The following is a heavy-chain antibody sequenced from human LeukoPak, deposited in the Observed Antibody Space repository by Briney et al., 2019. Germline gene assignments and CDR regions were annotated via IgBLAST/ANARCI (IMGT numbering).Heavy chain of an antibody. V-gene: IGHV3-23*01. CDR1: GFTFSNYA. CDR3: AKGGSGWYSYYYYMDV. D-gene: IGHD6-19*01. CDR2: ISGSGGST. Sequence: GGSLRLSCAASGFTFSNYAMSWVRQAPGKGLEWVSAISGSGGSTYYADSVKGRFTISRDNSKNTLYLQMNSLRAEDTAVYYCAKGGSGWYSYYYYMDVWGKGTTVTISS. J-gene: IGHJ6*03.